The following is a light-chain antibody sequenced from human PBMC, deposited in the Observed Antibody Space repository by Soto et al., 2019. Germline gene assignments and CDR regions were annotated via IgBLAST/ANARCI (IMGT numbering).Light chain of an antibody. CDR2: AAS. Sequence: EIVLTQSPGTLSLSPGERATLSCRASQSVSSSYLAWYQQKPGQAPRLLIYAASTRATGVPGRFSGSGSGTEFTLTISSLQSEDFATYYCQQSYSTLWTFGQGTKV. V-gene: IGKV3-20*01. CDR1: QSVSSSY. J-gene: IGKJ1*01. CDR3: QQSYSTLWT.